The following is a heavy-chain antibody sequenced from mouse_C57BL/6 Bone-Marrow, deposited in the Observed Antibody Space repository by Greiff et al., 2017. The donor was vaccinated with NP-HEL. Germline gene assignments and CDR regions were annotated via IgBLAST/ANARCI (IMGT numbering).Heavy chain of an antibody. Sequence: VQLVESGAELVRPGTSVKMSCKASGYTFTNYWIGWAKQRPGHGLEWIGDIYPGGGYTNYNEKFKGKATLTADKSSSTAYMQFSSLTSEDSAIYYCARSHGSSFYFDYWGQGTTLTVSS. CDR2: IYPGGGYT. V-gene: IGHV1-63*01. D-gene: IGHD1-1*01. CDR3: ARSHGSSFYFDY. CDR1: GYTFTNYW. J-gene: IGHJ2*01.